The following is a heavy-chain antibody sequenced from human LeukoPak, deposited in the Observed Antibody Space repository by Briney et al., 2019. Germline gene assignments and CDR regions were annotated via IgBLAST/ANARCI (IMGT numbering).Heavy chain of an antibody. CDR3: ARVGAAVRPDKYWYFDL. D-gene: IGHD6-13*01. CDR2: ITSDSRYK. Sequence: GSLTLSCAASGFTFSDYNMNWVRQAPGKSLEWVSSITSDSRYKYYVDSVRGRFTISRDNAKNTLYLQMNSLRAEDTAVYYCARVGAAVRPDKYWYFDLWGRGTLVTVSS. CDR1: GFTFSDYN. J-gene: IGHJ2*01. V-gene: IGHV3-21*01.